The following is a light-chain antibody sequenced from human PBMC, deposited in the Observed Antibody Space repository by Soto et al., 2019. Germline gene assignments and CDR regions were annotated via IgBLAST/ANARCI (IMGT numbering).Light chain of an antibody. CDR2: NAS. CDR1: QAISKY. V-gene: IGKV1-33*01. Sequence: DIQMTQSPSSLSATLGDRVTITCQASQAISKYLHWYHQRPGKEPILVIYNASNLEAGAPSRFSGGGSGTSFTLTISSLQPEDIGTYFCQQYNNLPYTFGQGTKLDIK. J-gene: IGKJ2*01. CDR3: QQYNNLPYT.